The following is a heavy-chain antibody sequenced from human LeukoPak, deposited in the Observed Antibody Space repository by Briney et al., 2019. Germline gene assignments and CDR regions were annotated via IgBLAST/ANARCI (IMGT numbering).Heavy chain of an antibody. Sequence: GGSLRLSCAASGFTVSSNYMSWVRQAPGKGLEWVSVIYSGGSTYYADSVKGRFTISRDNSRNTLYLQMNSLRAEDTAVYYCASTPPGSGSPSSYYYGMDVWGQGTTVTVSS. CDR2: IYSGGST. J-gene: IGHJ6*02. CDR3: ASTPPGSGSPSSYYYGMDV. D-gene: IGHD3-10*01. CDR1: GFTVSSNY. V-gene: IGHV3-66*01.